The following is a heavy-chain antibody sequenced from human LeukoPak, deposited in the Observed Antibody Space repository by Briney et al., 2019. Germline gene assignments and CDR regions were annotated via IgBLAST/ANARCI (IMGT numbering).Heavy chain of an antibody. CDR2: ISYDGSNK. Sequence: SGGSLRLSCAASGFTFSSYGMHWVRQAPGKGLEWVAVISYDGSNKHYADSVKGRFTISRDNSKNTLYLQMNSLRAEDTAVYYCAKDAPYCSGGSCYSDAFDIWGQGTMVTVSS. D-gene: IGHD2-15*01. V-gene: IGHV3-30*18. CDR3: AKDAPYCSGGSCYSDAFDI. CDR1: GFTFSSYG. J-gene: IGHJ3*02.